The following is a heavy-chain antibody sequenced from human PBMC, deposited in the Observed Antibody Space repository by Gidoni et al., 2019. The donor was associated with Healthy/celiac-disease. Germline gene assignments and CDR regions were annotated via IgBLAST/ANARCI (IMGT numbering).Heavy chain of an antibody. Sequence: QLQLQESGPGLVKPSETLSLMCTVSGVSISSDSHYWGWIRQHPGKGLEWIGSFSYNESTFYNPSLKSRVTISVDTSKNQFPLKLSSVTAADTAVYYCARDRSERFDWLLGGVGYYYGMDVWGQGTTVTVSS. V-gene: IGHV4-39*07. CDR3: ARDRSERFDWLLGGVGYYYGMDV. J-gene: IGHJ6*02. CDR1: GVSISSDSHY. CDR2: FSYNEST. D-gene: IGHD3-9*01.